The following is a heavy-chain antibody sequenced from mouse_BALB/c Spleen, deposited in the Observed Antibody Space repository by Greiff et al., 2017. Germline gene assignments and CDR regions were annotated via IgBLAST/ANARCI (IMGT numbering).Heavy chain of an antibody. J-gene: IGHJ4*01. D-gene: IGHD1-1*01. CDR2: ISNGGGST. Sequence: EVQVVESGGGLVQPGGSLKLSCAASGFTFSSYTMSWVRQTPEKRLEWVAYISNGGGSTYYPDTVKGRFTISRDNAKNTLYLQMSSPKSEDTAMYYCARQDYGSSSNAMDYWGQGTSVTVSS. V-gene: IGHV5-12-2*01. CDR1: GFTFSSYT. CDR3: ARQDYGSSSNAMDY.